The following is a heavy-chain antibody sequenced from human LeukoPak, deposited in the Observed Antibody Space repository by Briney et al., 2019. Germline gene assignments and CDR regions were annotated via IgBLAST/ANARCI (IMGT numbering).Heavy chain of an antibody. V-gene: IGHV3-7*01. CDR2: IKQDGSEK. D-gene: IGHD4-17*01. CDR1: GFTFSSYW. Sequence: GGSLRLSCAASGFTFSSYWMSWVRQAPGKGLEWAANIKQDGSEKYYLDSVKGRFTISRDNAKNSLYLQMNSLRAEDTAVYYCASAAYGDYYFDYWGQGTLVTVSS. J-gene: IGHJ4*02. CDR3: ASAAYGDYYFDY.